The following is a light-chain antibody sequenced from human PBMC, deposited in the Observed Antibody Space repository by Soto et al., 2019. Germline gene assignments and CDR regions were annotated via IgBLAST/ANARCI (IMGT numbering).Light chain of an antibody. CDR3: QERSKWPLYT. CDR2: GAS. V-gene: IGKV3-15*01. CDR1: LTFSGN. Sequence: EIVMTQSPATLSVSPGERATLSCWASLTFSGNLAWYQHKPGQAPRLLMYGASTRATGVPARFSGSASGTEFTLTIDSLQSEDFAVYYCQERSKWPLYTFGQGTKLEIK. J-gene: IGKJ2*01.